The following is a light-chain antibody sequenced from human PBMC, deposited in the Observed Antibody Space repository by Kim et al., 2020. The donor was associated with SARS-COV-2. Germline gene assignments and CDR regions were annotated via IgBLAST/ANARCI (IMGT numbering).Light chain of an antibody. CDR2: DVS. V-gene: IGLV2-23*02. Sequence: QSALTQPASVSGSPGQSITISCTGTSSDVGSYNLVSWYQQHPGKAPKLIIYDVSKRPSGVSNRFSASKSGNTASLTISGLQAEDEADYCCCSYAGNSAVFGGGTQLTVL. CDR3: CSYAGNSAV. CDR1: SSDVGSYNL. J-gene: IGLJ2*01.